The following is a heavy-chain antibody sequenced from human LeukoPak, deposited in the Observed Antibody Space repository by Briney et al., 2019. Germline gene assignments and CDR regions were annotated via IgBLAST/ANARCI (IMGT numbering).Heavy chain of an antibody. J-gene: IGHJ4*02. CDR1: GFTFRNYW. CDR3: ARGPRYSSSWYEMGLDY. D-gene: IGHD6-13*01. CDR2: IKQDGSEK. Sequence: GGSLRLSCAASGFTFRNYWLSWVRQAPGKGPEWVANIKQDGSEKYYVDSVKGRFTISRDNAKNSLYLQMNSLRAEDTAVYYCARGPRYSSSWYEMGLDYWGQGTLVTVSS. V-gene: IGHV3-7*01.